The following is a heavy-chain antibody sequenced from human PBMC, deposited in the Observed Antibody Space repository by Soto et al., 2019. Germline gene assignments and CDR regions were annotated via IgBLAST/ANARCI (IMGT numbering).Heavy chain of an antibody. CDR1: GFTLSGYD. CDR3: TRKTPTNGMAV. CDR2: IVSAGDT. V-gene: IGHV3-13*01. J-gene: IGHJ6*02. Sequence: EVQLVESGGGLVQPGGSLRLSCAASGFTLSGYDIHWVRQAQGKGLEWVSGIVSAGDTYYEDSVKARFTTSRENAKNSWYRQMNSLRVGCTAVYYCTRKTPTNGMAVWGQGTTVTVSS. D-gene: IGHD2-15*01.